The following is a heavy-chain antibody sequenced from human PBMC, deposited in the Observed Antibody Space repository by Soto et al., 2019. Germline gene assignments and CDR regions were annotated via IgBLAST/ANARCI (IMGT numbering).Heavy chain of an antibody. CDR2: FNPKSGGT. CDR3: ARGDSTDCSNGVCSFFYNHDMDV. V-gene: IGHV1-2*04. CDR1: GYSFTDYH. Sequence: QVQLVQSGAEVKKPGASVKVSCKASGYSFTDYHIHWVRQAPGQGLEWLGRFNPKSGGTSTAQKFQGWVTMTTDTSISTASMELTRLTSDDTAIYYCARGDSTDCSNGVCSFFYNHDMDVWGQGTTVTVSS. J-gene: IGHJ6*02. D-gene: IGHD2-8*01.